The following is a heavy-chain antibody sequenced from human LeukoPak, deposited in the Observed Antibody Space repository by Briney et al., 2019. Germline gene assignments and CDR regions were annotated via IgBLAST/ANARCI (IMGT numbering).Heavy chain of an antibody. J-gene: IGHJ3*02. CDR3: ASWGGVLEWSSDAFDI. V-gene: IGHV3-21*01. Sequence: GGSLRLSCAASGFTFSSYSMNWVRQAPGKGLEWVSSISSSSSYIYYADSVKGRFTISRDNAKNSLYLQMNSLRAEDTAVYYCASWGGVLEWSSDAFDIWGQGTMVTVSS. CDR2: ISSSSSYI. CDR1: GFTFSSYS. D-gene: IGHD3-3*01.